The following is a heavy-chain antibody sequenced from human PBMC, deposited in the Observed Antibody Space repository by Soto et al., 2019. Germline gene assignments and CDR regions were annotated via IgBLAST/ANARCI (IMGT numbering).Heavy chain of an antibody. D-gene: IGHD2-2*01. CDR1: GGSISSYY. CDR3: ARHVNRPAGPDY. CDR2: IYYSGSA. J-gene: IGHJ4*02. V-gene: IGHV4-59*08. Sequence: SETLSLTCTVSGGSISSYYWSWIRQPPGKGLEWIGYIYYSGSANYNPSLKSRVTISVDTSKNQFSLKLSSVTAADTAVYYCARHVNRPAGPDYWGQGTLVTVSS.